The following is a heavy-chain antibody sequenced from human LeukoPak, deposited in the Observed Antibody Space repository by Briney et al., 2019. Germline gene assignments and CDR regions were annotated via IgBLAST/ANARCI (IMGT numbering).Heavy chain of an antibody. Sequence: GGSLRLSCAASGFTFDDYAMHWVRRAPGKGLEWVSGISWNSGSMGYADSVKGRFTISRDNAKNSLYLQMSSLRPDDTALYYCAKGGDSSSWYYFDYWGQGTPVTVSS. J-gene: IGHJ4*02. CDR1: GFTFDDYA. CDR3: AKGGDSSSWYYFDY. V-gene: IGHV3-9*01. D-gene: IGHD6-13*01. CDR2: ISWNSGSM.